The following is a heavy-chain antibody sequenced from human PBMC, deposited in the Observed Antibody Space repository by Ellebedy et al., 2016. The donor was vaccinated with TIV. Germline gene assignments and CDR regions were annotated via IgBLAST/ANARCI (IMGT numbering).Heavy chain of an antibody. CDR3: AREPYNGRSRANFHFDS. V-gene: IGHV4-30-4*01. J-gene: IGHJ4*02. CDR2: IDYTGST. CDR1: GDSISRGDYY. D-gene: IGHD2-8*01. Sequence: MPSETLSLTCTVSGDSISRGDYYSNRIRQPPGKGLEWIGYIDYTGSTHYNPTLKSRLTISLDTSKNQLSLKLTSVSAADTAVYYCAREPYNGRSRANFHFDSWGQGTLVTVSS.